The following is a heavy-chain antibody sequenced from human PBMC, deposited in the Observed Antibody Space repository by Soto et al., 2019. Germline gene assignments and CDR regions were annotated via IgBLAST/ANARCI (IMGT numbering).Heavy chain of an antibody. V-gene: IGHV4-30-2*01. D-gene: IGHD3-22*01. J-gene: IGHJ4*02. CDR1: GGSISSGGYS. Sequence: QLQLQESGSGLVKPSQTLSLTCAVSGGSISSGGYSWSWIRQPPGKGLEWIGYIYHSGSTYYNPYLMGRVTISVDRSKNKFSLKLSSVTAADTAVYYCARGGRYYYDSSGYGPSLFDYWGQGTLVTVSS. CDR2: IYHSGST. CDR3: ARGGRYYYDSSGYGPSLFDY.